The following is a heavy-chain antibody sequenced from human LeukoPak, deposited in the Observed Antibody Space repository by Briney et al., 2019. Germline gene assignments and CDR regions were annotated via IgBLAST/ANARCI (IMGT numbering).Heavy chain of an antibody. CDR2: INPNSGGT. Sequence: ASVKVSCKTSGYTFTGYCMHWVRQAPGQGLEWMGWINPNSGGTNYAQKFQGRVTMTRDTSISTANMELSSLRSDDTAVYYCARDGTIAVAGYWGQGTLVTVSS. CDR3: ARDGTIAVAGY. J-gene: IGHJ4*02. CDR1: GYTFTGYC. D-gene: IGHD6-19*01. V-gene: IGHV1-2*02.